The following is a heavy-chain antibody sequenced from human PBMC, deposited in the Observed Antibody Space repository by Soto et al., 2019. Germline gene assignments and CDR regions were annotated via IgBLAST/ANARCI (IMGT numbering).Heavy chain of an antibody. V-gene: IGHV4-39*01. CDR3: ARGVDIVATIHIDY. Sequence: PSETLSLTCTVSGGSISSSSYYWGWIRQPPGKGLEWIGSIYYSGSTYYNPSLKSRVTISVDTSKNQFSLKLSSVTAADTAVYYCARGVDIVATIHIDYWGQGTLVTVSS. CDR2: IYYSGST. CDR1: GGSISSSSYY. J-gene: IGHJ4*02. D-gene: IGHD5-12*01.